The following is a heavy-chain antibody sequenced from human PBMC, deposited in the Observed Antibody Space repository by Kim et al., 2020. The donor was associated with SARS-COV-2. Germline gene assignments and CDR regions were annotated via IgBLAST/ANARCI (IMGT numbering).Heavy chain of an antibody. CDR2: IRSKGSSYAT. Sequence: GGSLRLSCAASGFTFSSSTMHWVRQAPGKGLEWVARIRSKGSSYATAYAASGKNRISIARDDTKNTPYLQMNSLKTEDTAVYDCTRVNPIAGGWYDAFDIWGQGTMVTVSS. CDR3: TRVNPIAGGWYDAFDI. V-gene: IGHV3-73*01. J-gene: IGHJ3*02. D-gene: IGHD6-19*01. CDR1: GFTFSSST.